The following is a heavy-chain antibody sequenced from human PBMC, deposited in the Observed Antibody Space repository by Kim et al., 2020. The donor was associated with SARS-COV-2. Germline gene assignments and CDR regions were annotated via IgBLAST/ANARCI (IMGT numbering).Heavy chain of an antibody. J-gene: IGHJ4*02. CDR3: ARHATLTTFFDY. V-gene: IGHV5-51*01. Sequence: YSPSFQGQVTISADKSISTAYLQWSSLKASDTAMYYCARHATLTTFFDYWGQGTLVTVSS. D-gene: IGHD4-4*01.